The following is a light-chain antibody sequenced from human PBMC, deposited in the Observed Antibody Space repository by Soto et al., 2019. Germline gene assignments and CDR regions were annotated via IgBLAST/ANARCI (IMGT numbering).Light chain of an antibody. V-gene: IGLV2-8*01. CDR3: KSYAGSNTYV. CDR1: KNDIGVYDF. J-gene: IGLJ1*01. CDR2: EVV. Sequence: QSVVTQPPSASGSPGQSVTISCTGTKNDIGVYDFVSWYQHHPGKAPRLIIYEVVQRPSGVPDRFSGSKSGNTASLTVSGLQAADEADYFCKSYAGSNTYVFGSGTKLT.